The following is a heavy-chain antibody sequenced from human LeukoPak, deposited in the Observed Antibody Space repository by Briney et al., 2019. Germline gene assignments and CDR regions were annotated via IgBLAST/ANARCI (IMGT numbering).Heavy chain of an antibody. CDR3: ATGYLGYYYDSSGLT. Sequence: ASVKVSCKVSGYTLTELSMHWVRQARGKGLEWMGGFDPEDGETIYAQKFQGRVTMTEDTSTDTAYMELSSLRSEDTAVYYCATGYLGYYYDSSGLTWGQGTLVTVSS. D-gene: IGHD3-22*01. J-gene: IGHJ5*02. CDR1: GYTLTELS. V-gene: IGHV1-24*01. CDR2: FDPEDGET.